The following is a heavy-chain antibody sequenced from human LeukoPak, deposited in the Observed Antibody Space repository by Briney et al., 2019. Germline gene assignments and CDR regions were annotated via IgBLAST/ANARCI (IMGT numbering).Heavy chain of an antibody. V-gene: IGHV4-4*07. Sequence: SETLSLTCTVSGGSISSYYWSWIRQPAGKGLEWIGRIYTSGSTNYNPSLKSRVTMSVDTSKNQFSLKLSSVTAADTAVYYCARDGVYGSGSYSDWYFDLWGRGTLVTVSS. CDR2: IYTSGST. J-gene: IGHJ2*01. D-gene: IGHD3-10*01. CDR1: GGSISSYY. CDR3: ARDGVYGSGSYSDWYFDL.